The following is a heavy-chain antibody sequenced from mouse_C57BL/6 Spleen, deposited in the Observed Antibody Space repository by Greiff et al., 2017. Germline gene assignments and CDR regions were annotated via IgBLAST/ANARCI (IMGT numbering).Heavy chain of an antibody. Sequence: EVQLQQSGAELVRPGASVKLSCTASGFNFKSYYMPWVKQRPEQGLEWIGRIGPEVGDTEYAAKFKGQATMTADTSSNTAYLQLSSLKSEDTAVYYCATSSYNGSSPYAMDYWGQGTSVTVSS. D-gene: IGHD1-1*01. J-gene: IGHJ4*01. CDR2: IGPEVGDT. CDR1: GFNFKSYY. CDR3: ATSSYNGSSPYAMDY. V-gene: IGHV14-1*01.